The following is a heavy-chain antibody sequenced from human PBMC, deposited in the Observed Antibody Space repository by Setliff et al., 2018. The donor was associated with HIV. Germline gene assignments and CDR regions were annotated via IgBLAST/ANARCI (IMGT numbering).Heavy chain of an antibody. J-gene: IGHJ6*03. D-gene: IGHD2-2*01. CDR1: YDTISTADYY. Sequence: PSETLSLTCTASYDTISTADYYWSWIRQPPGKGLEWIGFVSYTGTTRYSPSLKSRITISIDTSKNQFSLQLSSVTAADTVVYYCARQEGYCSSTSCYAGSFMGYYYMDVWGKGTTVTVSS. CDR3: ARQEGYCSSTSCYAGSFMGYYYMDV. CDR2: VSYTGTT. V-gene: IGHV4-30-4*01.